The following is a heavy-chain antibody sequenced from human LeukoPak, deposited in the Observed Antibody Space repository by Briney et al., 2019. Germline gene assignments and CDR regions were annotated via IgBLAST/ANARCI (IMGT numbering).Heavy chain of an antibody. J-gene: IGHJ5*02. CDR3: ARGRLDYYDSSGYYGIDP. V-gene: IGHV3-11*01. D-gene: IGHD3-22*01. CDR1: GFTFSDYY. CDR2: ISSSGSTI. Sequence: GGSLRLSCAASGFTFSDYYMSWIRQAPGKGLEWVSYISSSGSTIYYADSVKGRFTISRDNAKNSLYLQMNSLRAEDTAVYYCARGRLDYYDSSGYYGIDPWGQGTLVTVSS.